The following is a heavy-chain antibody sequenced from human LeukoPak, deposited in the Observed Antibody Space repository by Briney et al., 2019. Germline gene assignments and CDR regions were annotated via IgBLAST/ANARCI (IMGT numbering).Heavy chain of an antibody. J-gene: IGHJ4*02. V-gene: IGHV3-23*01. CDR2: ISGSGSST. Sequence: GGSLRLSCAASGFTFSSSAMSWVRQAPGEGLEWVSGISGSGSSTNYADSVKGRFTISRDNSKNTLYLQMNSLRAEDTAVYYCAKPEPNCSGGNCYQAPFDSWGQGTLVTVSS. D-gene: IGHD2-15*01. CDR3: AKPEPNCSGGNCYQAPFDS. CDR1: GFTFSSSA.